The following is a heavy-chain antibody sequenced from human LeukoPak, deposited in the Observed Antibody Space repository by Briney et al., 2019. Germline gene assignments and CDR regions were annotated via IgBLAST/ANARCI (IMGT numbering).Heavy chain of an antibody. J-gene: IGHJ5*02. CDR1: GGSFSGYY. CDR3: ARVWRSGSYGFLWFDP. CDR2: INHSGST. V-gene: IGHV4-34*01. D-gene: IGHD5-18*01. Sequence: PSETLSLTCAVYGGSFSGYYWSWIRQPPGKGLEWIGEINHSGSTNYNPSLKSRVTISVDTSKNQFSLKLSSVTAADTAVYYCARVWRSGSYGFLWFDPLGPGNPGHRLL.